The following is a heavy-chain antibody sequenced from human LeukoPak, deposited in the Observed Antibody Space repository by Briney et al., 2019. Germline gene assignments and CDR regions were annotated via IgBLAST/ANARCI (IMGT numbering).Heavy chain of an antibody. J-gene: IGHJ3*02. CDR3: ASGSGDTYGPGAFDI. D-gene: IGHD5-18*01. V-gene: IGHV3-74*03. Sequence: PGGSLRLSCAASGFTFSSYWMYWIRQAPGKGLVWVSRINSDGSSTTYADSVKGRFTISRDNAKNTLYLQMNSLRAEDTAVYYCASGSGDTYGPGAFDIWGQGTMVTVSS. CDR2: INSDGSST. CDR1: GFTFSSYW.